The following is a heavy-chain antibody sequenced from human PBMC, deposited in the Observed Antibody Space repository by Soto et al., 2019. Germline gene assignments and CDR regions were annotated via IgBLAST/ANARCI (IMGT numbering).Heavy chain of an antibody. Sequence: QLVQSGAEVKKPGSSGKVSCKASGGPFSSYTISWVRQAPGPGLELMGRIIPILGIANYAQKFQGRVTITADKSTSTAYMELSSLRSEDTAVYYCARGGYYYDSSAHLDYWGQGTLVTVSS. J-gene: IGHJ4*02. CDR3: ARGGYYYDSSAHLDY. D-gene: IGHD3-22*01. CDR1: GGPFSSYT. CDR2: IIPILGIA. V-gene: IGHV1-69*02.